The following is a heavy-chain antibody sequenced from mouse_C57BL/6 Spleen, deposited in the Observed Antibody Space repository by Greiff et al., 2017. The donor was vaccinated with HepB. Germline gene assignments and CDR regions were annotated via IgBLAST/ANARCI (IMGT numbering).Heavy chain of an antibody. CDR3: ARSYDYDGYAMDY. Sequence: VQLQQSGAELARPGASVKMSCKASGYTFTSYTMHWVKQRPGQGLEWIGYINPSSGYTKYNQKFKDKATLTADKSSSTAYMQLSSLTSEDSAVYYCARSYDYDGYAMDYWCQGTSVTVSS. D-gene: IGHD2-4*01. V-gene: IGHV1-4*01. J-gene: IGHJ4*01. CDR1: GYTFTSYT. CDR2: INPSSGYT.